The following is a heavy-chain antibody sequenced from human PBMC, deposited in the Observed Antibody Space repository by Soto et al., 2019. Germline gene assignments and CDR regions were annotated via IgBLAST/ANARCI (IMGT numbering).Heavy chain of an antibody. D-gene: IGHD6-13*01. J-gene: IGHJ4*02. Sequence: QLQLQEWGPGLVKPSETLSLTCTVSGGSISSSSYYWGWIRQPPGKGLEWIGSIYYSGSTYYNPSLKSRVTISVDTSKNQFSLKLSSVTAADTAVYYCARQIYSSSWYVDYWGQGTLVTVSS. V-gene: IGHV4-39*01. CDR3: ARQIYSSSWYVDY. CDR2: IYYSGST. CDR1: GGSISSSSYY.